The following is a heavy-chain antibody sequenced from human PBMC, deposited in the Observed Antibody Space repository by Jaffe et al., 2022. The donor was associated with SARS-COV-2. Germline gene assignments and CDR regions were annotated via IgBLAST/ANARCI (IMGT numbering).Heavy chain of an antibody. Sequence: QVPLEESGAEVVKPGASVKVSCKASGDTFTGYYIYWVRQTPGQGFEWMGWINPNSGGTNYAQHFRGRVTMTRDTSINTVYMELSRLQSNDTAVYYCARVERHFYGLDVWGRGTAITVSS. J-gene: IGHJ6*02. CDR2: INPNSGGT. CDR3: ARVERHFYGLDV. CDR1: GDTFTGYY. V-gene: IGHV1-2*02.